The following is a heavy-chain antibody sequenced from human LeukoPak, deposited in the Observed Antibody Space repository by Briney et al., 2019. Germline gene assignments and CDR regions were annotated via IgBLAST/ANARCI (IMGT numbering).Heavy chain of an antibody. D-gene: IGHD4-17*01. CDR3: AKVDGDYALDY. J-gene: IGHJ4*02. CDR1: GFTFSFYA. V-gene: IGHV3-23*01. CDR2: ISGSGAST. Sequence: PGGSLRLSCAASGFTFSFYAMSWVRLAPGKGLEWVSVISGSGASTYYADSVKGRFAISRDNSQNTLYLQMNSLRAEDTAVYYCAKVDGDYALDYWGQGTLVTVSS.